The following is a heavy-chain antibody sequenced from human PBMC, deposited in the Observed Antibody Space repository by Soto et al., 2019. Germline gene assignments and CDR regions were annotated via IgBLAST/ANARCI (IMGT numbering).Heavy chain of an antibody. Sequence: EVQLLESGGGLVQPGGSLRLSCAASGFPFTSYAMYWVRQAPGKGLEWVSAISGSGVSTYYADSVKGRFTISRDKSTNTLYLQMNSLKAEDTAVYYCAKDWGNWRYYFDYWGQGTLVTVSS. CDR3: AKDWGNWRYYFDY. CDR2: ISGSGVST. V-gene: IGHV3-23*01. CDR1: GFPFTSYA. D-gene: IGHD1-20*01. J-gene: IGHJ4*02.